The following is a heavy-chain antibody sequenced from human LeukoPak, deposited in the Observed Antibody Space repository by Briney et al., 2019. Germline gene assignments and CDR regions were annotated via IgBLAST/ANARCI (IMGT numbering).Heavy chain of an antibody. Sequence: GGSLRLSCAVSGFTFSDYYMNWLRQAPGKGLEWVSYISSSGSTIYYADSVKGRFTISRANAKNSLYLQMNSLRAEDTAVYYCARGRIQLWSVYYYYMDVWGKGTTVTVSS. V-gene: IGHV3-11*04. CDR3: ARGRIQLWSVYYYYMDV. D-gene: IGHD5-18*01. J-gene: IGHJ6*03. CDR1: GFTFSDYY. CDR2: ISSSGSTI.